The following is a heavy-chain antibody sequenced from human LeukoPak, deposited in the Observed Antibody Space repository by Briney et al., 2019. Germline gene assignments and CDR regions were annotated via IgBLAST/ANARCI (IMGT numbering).Heavy chain of an antibody. V-gene: IGHV3-30*04. CDR2: ISYDGSNK. D-gene: IGHD6-19*01. CDR1: GFTFSSYA. Sequence: GGSLRLSCAASGFTFSSYAMHWVRQAPGKGLEWVAVISYDGSNKYYADSVKGRFTISRDNSKNTLYLQMNSLRAEDTAVYYCARVQYSSGWYFDYWDQGTLVTVSS. J-gene: IGHJ4*02. CDR3: ARVQYSSGWYFDY.